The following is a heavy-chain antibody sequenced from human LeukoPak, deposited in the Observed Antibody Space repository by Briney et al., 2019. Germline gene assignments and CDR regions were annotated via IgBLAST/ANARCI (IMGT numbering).Heavy chain of an antibody. CDR2: IWYDGSNK. J-gene: IGHJ4*02. D-gene: IGHD3-10*01. Sequence: GRSLRLSCAASGSTFSSYGMHWVRQAPGKGLEWVAIIWYDGSNKYFADSVKGRFTISRDNSKNTVYLQVNSLRAEDTAVYYCARNPYSGSGTYPPFDYWGQGTLVTVSS. CDR1: GSTFSSYG. V-gene: IGHV3-33*01. CDR3: ARNPYSGSGTYPPFDY.